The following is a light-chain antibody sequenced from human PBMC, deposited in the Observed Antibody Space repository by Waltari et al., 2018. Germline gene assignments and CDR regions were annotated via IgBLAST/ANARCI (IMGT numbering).Light chain of an antibody. Sequence: EIQMTQSPSSVSASVGDRVTITCRATQDISSALAWYQQKSEQAPNLLLYAVYSLQSGFPSRFSGSGSGTDFTLTISSLQPEDLATYYCQQGSTFPPTFGQGTKVEIK. CDR2: AVY. J-gene: IGKJ1*01. CDR3: QQGSTFPPT. CDR1: QDISSA. V-gene: IGKV1-12*01.